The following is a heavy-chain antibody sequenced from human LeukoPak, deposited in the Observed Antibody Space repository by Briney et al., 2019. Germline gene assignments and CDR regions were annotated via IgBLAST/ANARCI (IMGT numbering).Heavy chain of an antibody. CDR2: ISGSGGTT. CDR3: AKDYYYDSSGYYYGDAFDV. Sequence: GGSLRLSCAASGFTFSAYAMAWVRQAPGKGLEWVSTISGSGGTTYSADSVKGRFTISRDNSKNILYLQVNSLRAGDTAVYYCAKDYYYDSSGYYYGDAFDVWGQGTMVTVSS. J-gene: IGHJ3*01. D-gene: IGHD3-22*01. CDR1: GFTFSAYA. V-gene: IGHV3-23*01.